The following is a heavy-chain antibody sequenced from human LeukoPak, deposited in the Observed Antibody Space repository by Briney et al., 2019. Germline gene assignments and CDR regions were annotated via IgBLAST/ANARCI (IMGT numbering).Heavy chain of an antibody. D-gene: IGHD6-19*01. V-gene: IGHV3-30*04. Sequence: PGGSLRLSCAASGFTFSNYAIHWVRQAPGKGLEWVAVISYDGSNKYYADSMKGRFIISRDNSKNTLYLRMNSLRAEDTAVYYCTRAAVAGNTDYWGQGTLVTVSS. J-gene: IGHJ4*02. CDR3: TRAAVAGNTDY. CDR1: GFTFSNYA. CDR2: ISYDGSNK.